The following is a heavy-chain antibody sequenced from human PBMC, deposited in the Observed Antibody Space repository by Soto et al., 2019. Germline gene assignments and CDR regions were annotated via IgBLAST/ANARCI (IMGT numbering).Heavy chain of an antibody. J-gene: IGHJ1*01. CDR2: IYITGNT. CDR1: GFTVNSNY. V-gene: IGHV3-53*01. Sequence: EVQVVESGGGLIQPGGSLRLSCAASGFTVNSNYMGWVRQAPGKGLEWVSTIYITGNTYYADSVKGRFTISRDTTXXXXXXXXXXXXXXXXXXXXXXRXXXXXXXWAEYFQHWGQGTLVTVSS. D-gene: IGHD4-17*01. CDR3: XRXXXXXXXWAEYFQH.